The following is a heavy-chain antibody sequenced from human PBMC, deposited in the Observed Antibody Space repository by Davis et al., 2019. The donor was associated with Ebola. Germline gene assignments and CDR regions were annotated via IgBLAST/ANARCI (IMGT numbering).Heavy chain of an antibody. Sequence: SETLSPTCAVHGTPFSANYWRWHRQPTRKGPKWVGENNHSRGNTNYNPSLRSRVAISVDTSKNQLSLKLSSVTAADTAVYYCAIVALGAVVRPFGYWGQRDLVTVSS. CDR2: NNHSRGNT. J-gene: IGHJ4*02. V-gene: IGHV4-34*01. CDR1: GTPFSANY. CDR3: AIVALGAVVRPFGY. D-gene: IGHD6-13*01.